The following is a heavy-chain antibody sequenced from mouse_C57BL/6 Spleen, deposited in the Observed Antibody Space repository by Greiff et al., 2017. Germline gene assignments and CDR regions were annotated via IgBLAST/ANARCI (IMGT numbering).Heavy chain of an antibody. CDR2: ISYDGSN. V-gene: IGHV3-6*01. CDR1: GYSITSGYY. J-gene: IGHJ2*01. D-gene: IGHD4-1*01. CDR3: AREERTGGFDY. Sequence: EVQVVESGPGLVKPSQSLSLTCSVTGYSITSGYYWNWIRQFPGNKLEWMGYISYDGSNNYNPSLKNRISITRDTSKNQFFLKLNSVTTEDTATYYCAREERTGGFDYWGQGTTLTVSS.